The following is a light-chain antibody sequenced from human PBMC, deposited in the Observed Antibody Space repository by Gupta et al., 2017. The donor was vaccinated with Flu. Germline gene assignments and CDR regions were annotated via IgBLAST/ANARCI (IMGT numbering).Light chain of an antibody. CDR3: QVWDSNSDHVV. V-gene: IGLV3-21*02. CDR2: DDS. CDR1: NIGSKG. J-gene: IGLJ2*01. Sequence: SYVLTQPPSVSVAPGQTARFTCGGNNIGSKGVHWYQQKPGQAPVLVVYDDSARPSGIPERFSGSNAGNTATLTISRVEARDEADYYCQVWDSNSDHVVFGGGTKLTVL.